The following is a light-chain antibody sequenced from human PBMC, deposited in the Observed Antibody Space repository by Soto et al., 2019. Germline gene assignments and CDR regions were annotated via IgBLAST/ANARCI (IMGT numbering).Light chain of an antibody. J-gene: IGLJ1*01. CDR2: DNN. CDR1: AAKIGNYY. V-gene: IGLV1-51*01. CDR3: GAWDSSMNVYV. Sequence: QSVLTQPPSVSAAPGHKVTISCSGTAAKIGNYYVSWYQQLPVEAPQLLIYDNNRRPSAIPDRFSGSRSATSATLGITGLKTGDEADYYRGAWDSSMNVYVFGTGTTVTVL.